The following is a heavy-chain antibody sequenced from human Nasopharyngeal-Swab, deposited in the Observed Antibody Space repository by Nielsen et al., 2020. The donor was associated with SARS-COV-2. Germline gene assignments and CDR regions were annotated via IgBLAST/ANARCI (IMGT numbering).Heavy chain of an antibody. CDR2: IGTAGDT. D-gene: IGHD6-19*01. J-gene: IGHJ6*02. CDR3: ARDLYSSGGKYYYYVMDV. Sequence: GESLKISCAASGFTFSSYDMHWVRQATGKGLEWVSAIGTAGDTYYPGSVKGRFTISRENAKNSLYLQMNSLRAGDTAVYYCARDLYSSGGKYYYYVMDVWGQGTTVTVSS. V-gene: IGHV3-13*04. CDR1: GFTFSSYD.